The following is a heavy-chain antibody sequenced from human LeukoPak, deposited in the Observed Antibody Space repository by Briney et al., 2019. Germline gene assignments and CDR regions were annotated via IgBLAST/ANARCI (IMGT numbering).Heavy chain of an antibody. V-gene: IGHV3-30-3*01. CDR2: ISYDGSNK. Sequence: GGSLRLSCAASGFTFSSYAMHWVRQAPGKGLEWVAVISYDGSNKYYADSVKGRFTISRDNSKNTLYLQMNSRRAEDTAVYYCARSNYYDSSGYYDYWGQGTLVTVSS. J-gene: IGHJ4*02. CDR3: ARSNYYDSSGYYDY. CDR1: GFTFSSYA. D-gene: IGHD3-22*01.